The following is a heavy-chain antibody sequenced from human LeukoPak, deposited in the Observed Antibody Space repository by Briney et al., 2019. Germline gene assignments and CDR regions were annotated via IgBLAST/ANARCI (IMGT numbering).Heavy chain of an antibody. D-gene: IGHD3-22*01. V-gene: IGHV1-3*01. J-gene: IGHJ4*02. CDR2: INAGNGNT. Sequence: ASVKVSCKASGYTFTSYGISWVRQAPGQGLEWMGWINAGNGNTKYSQKFQGRVTITRDTSASTAYMELSSLRSEDTAVYYCARESQYYYDSSGHDYWGQGTLVTVSS. CDR1: GYTFTSYG. CDR3: ARESQYYYDSSGHDY.